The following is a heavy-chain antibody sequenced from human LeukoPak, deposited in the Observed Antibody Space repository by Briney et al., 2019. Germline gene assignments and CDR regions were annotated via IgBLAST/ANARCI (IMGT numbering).Heavy chain of an antibody. CDR1: AFSVSIFS. CDR3: AAEDTTLFKGAFDT. J-gene: IGHJ3*02. Sequence: PGGSLTLSCPASAFSVSIFSMHWVRQVAGQGLGWVSRFKRYGIISYADSVRGRLAISRDNARNTLLLQMNSLRAEDTTVYYCAAEDTTLFKGAFDTRGLGTMVTVSS. D-gene: IGHD1-1*01. CDR2: FKRYGII. V-gene: IGHV3-74*01.